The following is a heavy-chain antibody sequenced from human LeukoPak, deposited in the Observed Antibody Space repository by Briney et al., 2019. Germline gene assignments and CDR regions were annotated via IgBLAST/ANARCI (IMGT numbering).Heavy chain of an antibody. CDR1: GFTFSSYG. V-gene: IGHV3-33*01. J-gene: IGHJ2*01. Sequence: TGGSLRLSCAASGFTFSSYGMHWVRQAPGKGLEWVAVIWYDGSNKYYADSVKGRFTISRDNSKNTLYLQMNSLRAEDTAVYYCARDYLDWYFDLWGRGTLVTVSP. CDR2: IWYDGSNK. CDR3: ARDYLDWYFDL.